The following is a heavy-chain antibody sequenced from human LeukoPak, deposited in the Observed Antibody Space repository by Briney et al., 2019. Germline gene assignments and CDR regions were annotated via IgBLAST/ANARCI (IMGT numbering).Heavy chain of an antibody. Sequence: AGSLTLSCAASGFTFDDYGMSWVRQAPGKGLEWVSGINWNGDTTNYAYSVKGRFTISRDSDKNSLYLQMNSLRVGDTALYYCARGGYSAYDLNYWGQGTLVTISS. V-gene: IGHV3-20*04. D-gene: IGHD5-12*01. CDR3: ARGGYSAYDLNY. CDR2: INWNGDTT. J-gene: IGHJ4*02. CDR1: GFTFDDYG.